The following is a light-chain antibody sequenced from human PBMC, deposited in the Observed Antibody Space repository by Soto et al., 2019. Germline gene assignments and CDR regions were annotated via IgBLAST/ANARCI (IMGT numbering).Light chain of an antibody. CDR2: EVI. V-gene: IGLV2-23*02. Sequence: QSALTQPASVSGSPGQSITISCTGTSSDVGNYNLVSWYQQVPGKAPKLIIYEVIQRPSGVSNRFSGPKSGNTASLTISGLQAEDEGDYYCCSYAGSTALFGGGTKLTVL. J-gene: IGLJ2*01. CDR3: CSYAGSTAL. CDR1: SSDVGNYNL.